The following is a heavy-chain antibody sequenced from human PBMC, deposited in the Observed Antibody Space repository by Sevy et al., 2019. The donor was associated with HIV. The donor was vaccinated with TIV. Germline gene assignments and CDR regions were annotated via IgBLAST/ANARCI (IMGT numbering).Heavy chain of an antibody. CDR3: ARASIVGVPAATYAFDI. J-gene: IGHJ3*02. CDR2: INPTSGGT. Sequence: ASVKVSCKASGYTFTGYYMHWVRQAPGQGLEWMGWINPTSGGTNYAQKFQGRVTMTRDTSISTAYMELSRLRSDDTAVYYCARASIVGVPAATYAFDIWGQGTMVTVSS. CDR1: GYTFTGYY. D-gene: IGHD2-2*01. V-gene: IGHV1-2*02.